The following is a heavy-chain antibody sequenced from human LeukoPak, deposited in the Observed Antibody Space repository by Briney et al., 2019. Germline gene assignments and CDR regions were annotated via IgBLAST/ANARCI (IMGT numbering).Heavy chain of an antibody. CDR1: GFTFDDYA. V-gene: IGHV3-9*01. D-gene: IGHD2-15*01. J-gene: IGHJ4*02. CDR2: ISWNSGSI. CDR3: AKAGGVVVAAIGYFDY. Sequence: PGGSLRLSCAASGFTFDDYAMHWVRQAPGKGLEWVSGISWNSGSIGYADSVKGRFTISRDNAKNSLYLQMNSLRAEDTALYYCAKAGGVVVAAIGYFDYWGQGTLVTVSS.